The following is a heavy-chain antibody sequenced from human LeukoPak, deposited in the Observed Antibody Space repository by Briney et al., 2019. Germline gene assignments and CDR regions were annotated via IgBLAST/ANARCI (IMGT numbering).Heavy chain of an antibody. J-gene: IGHJ4*02. Sequence: ASVKVSCKASGYTFNDYFMHWVRQAPGQGLEWMGWINPNGGATNSAQKFQGRVTMTRDTSISTAYMELRRLRSDDTAVYYCATLRENNYGYYWGQGTLVTVSS. V-gene: IGHV1-2*02. CDR2: INPNGGAT. D-gene: IGHD5-18*01. CDR1: GYTFNDYF. CDR3: ATLRENNYGYY.